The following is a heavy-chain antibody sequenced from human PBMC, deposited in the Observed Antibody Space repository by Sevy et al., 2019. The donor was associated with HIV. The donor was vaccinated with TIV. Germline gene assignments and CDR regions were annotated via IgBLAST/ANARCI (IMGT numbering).Heavy chain of an antibody. J-gene: IGHJ2*01. Sequence: SETLSLTCSVSGASISSFYWSWIRQSAGKGLEWIGRIYSSGSTNYNPSLKSRVTMSVDTSENQLSLKLNSVTAADTAVYFCARAWGTGYIDLWGRGTLVTVSS. D-gene: IGHD3-16*01. CDR1: GASISSFY. CDR3: ARAWGTGYIDL. CDR2: IYSSGST. V-gene: IGHV4-4*07.